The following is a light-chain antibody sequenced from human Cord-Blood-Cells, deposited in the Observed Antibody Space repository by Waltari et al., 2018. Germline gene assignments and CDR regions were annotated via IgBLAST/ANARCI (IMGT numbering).Light chain of an antibody. CDR3: QQYNSYSLT. J-gene: IGKJ4*01. CDR1: QSISSW. V-gene: IGKV1-5*03. CDR2: KAS. Sequence: IQMTQSLSTLSASAGDRLTITCRASQSISSWLAWYQQKPGKAPKLLIYKASSLESGVPSRFSGSGSGTEFTLTISSLQPDDFATYYFQQYNSYSLTFGGGTKVEIK.